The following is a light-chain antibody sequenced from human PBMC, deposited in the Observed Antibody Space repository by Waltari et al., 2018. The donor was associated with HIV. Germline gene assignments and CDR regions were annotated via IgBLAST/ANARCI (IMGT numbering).Light chain of an antibody. J-gene: IGLJ3*02. CDR3: QVWDSSTDHWV. Sequence: SYVLTQPPSVSVAPGKTARITCGEDNIGSLSVHWYQQKPGQAPVLVIYYDSDRPSGISERFSGFNAGTATLTISRVEAGDEADYYCQVWDSSTDHWVFGGGTKLTVL. CDR1: NIGSLS. CDR2: YDS. V-gene: IGLV3-21*04.